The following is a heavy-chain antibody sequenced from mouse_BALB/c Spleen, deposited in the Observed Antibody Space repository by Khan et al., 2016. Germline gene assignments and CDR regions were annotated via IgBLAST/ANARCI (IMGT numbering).Heavy chain of an antibody. Sequence: VQLVESGPGLVAPSQSLSITCTVSGLSLTSCNVHWIRQPPGKGLEWLGVIWAGGCTNYNSALMSRLSISTDNSKSQVFLKMNSMQTNDTAIYYCANDGFGAMDYWGQGTSVTISS. CDR1: GLSLTSCN. CDR2: IWAGGCT. J-gene: IGHJ4*01. CDR3: ANDGFGAMDY. V-gene: IGHV2-9*02. D-gene: IGHD2-3*01.